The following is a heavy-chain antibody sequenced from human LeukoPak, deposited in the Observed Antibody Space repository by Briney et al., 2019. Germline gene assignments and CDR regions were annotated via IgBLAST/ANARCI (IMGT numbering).Heavy chain of an antibody. J-gene: IGHJ5*02. D-gene: IGHD6-6*01. V-gene: IGHV1-69*13. CDR2: IIPIFGTA. CDR3: ARDQRIAARPGNWFDP. Sequence: ASVKVSCKASGGTFSSYAISWVRQAPGQGLEWMVGIIPIFGTANYAQKFQGRVTITADESTSTAYMELSSLRSEDTAVYYCARDQRIAARPGNWFDPWGQGTLVTVSS. CDR1: GGTFSSYA.